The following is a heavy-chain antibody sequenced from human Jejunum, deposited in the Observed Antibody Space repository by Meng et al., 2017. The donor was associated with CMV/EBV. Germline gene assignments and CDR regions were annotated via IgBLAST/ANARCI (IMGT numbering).Heavy chain of an antibody. CDR3: AKDENSNYVRWFDP. CDR1: GFTFSTYT. J-gene: IGHJ5*02. V-gene: IGHV3-23*01. D-gene: IGHD1-7*01. CDR2: ISGSGGST. Sequence: GFTFSTYTMTWVRQAPGKGLEWVSAISGSGGSTYYADSVKGRFTISRDNSKSTLYLQLNSLSAGDTAVYYCAKDENSNYVRWFDPWGQGTLVTVSS.